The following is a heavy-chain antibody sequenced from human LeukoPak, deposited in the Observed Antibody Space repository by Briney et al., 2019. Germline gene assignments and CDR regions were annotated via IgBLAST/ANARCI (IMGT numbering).Heavy chain of an antibody. Sequence: PGGSLRLSCAASGFTFSSYAMSWVRQAPGKGLEWVSAISGSGGSTYYADSVKGRFTISRDNSKNTLYLQMNSLRAEDTAVYYCATSKGGMVRGVHDYWGQGTLVTVSS. CDR2: ISGSGGST. J-gene: IGHJ4*02. V-gene: IGHV3-23*01. D-gene: IGHD3-10*01. CDR3: ATSKGGMVRGVHDY. CDR1: GFTFSSYA.